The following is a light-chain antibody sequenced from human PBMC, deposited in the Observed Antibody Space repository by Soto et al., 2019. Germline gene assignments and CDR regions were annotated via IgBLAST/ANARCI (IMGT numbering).Light chain of an antibody. Sequence: QSVLTQPRSVSGSPGQSVTISCTGTSSDVGGYNYVSWYQQHPGKAPKLMIYDVSKRPSGVPDRFSGSKSGNTASLTISWLQAEDESDYYCCAFRVFGGGTKLTVL. V-gene: IGLV2-11*01. J-gene: IGLJ2*01. CDR1: SSDVGGYNY. CDR2: DVS. CDR3: CAFRV.